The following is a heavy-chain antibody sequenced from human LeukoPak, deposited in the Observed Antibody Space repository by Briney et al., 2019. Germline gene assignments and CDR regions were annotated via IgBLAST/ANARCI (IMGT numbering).Heavy chain of an antibody. CDR3: ANFPGDYIDY. V-gene: IGHV3-23*01. Sequence: GGSLRLSCEASGFTFGNYAMSWVRQAPGKGLEWVSAISGSGGSTYYADSVKGRFTISRDNSKNTLYLQMNSLRAEDTAVYYCANFPGDYIDYWGQGTLVTVSS. J-gene: IGHJ4*02. CDR2: ISGSGGST. CDR1: GFTFGNYA.